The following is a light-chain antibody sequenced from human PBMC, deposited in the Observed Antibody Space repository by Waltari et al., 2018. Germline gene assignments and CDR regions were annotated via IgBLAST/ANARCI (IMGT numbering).Light chain of an antibody. V-gene: IGLV2-14*03. Sequence: QSALTQPASVSGSPGQSITISCTGISSDVGGYNYVSWYQQHPGKAPKVMIYDVGYRPSGVSSRCSGSKSGNTASLTISGLQAEDGADYYCTSYASSSTLVFGGGTKLTVL. CDR1: SSDVGGYNY. CDR2: DVG. CDR3: TSYASSSTLV. J-gene: IGLJ2*01.